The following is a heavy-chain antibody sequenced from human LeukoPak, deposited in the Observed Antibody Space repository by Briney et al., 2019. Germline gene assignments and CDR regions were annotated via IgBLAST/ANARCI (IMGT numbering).Heavy chain of an antibody. J-gene: IGHJ4*02. V-gene: IGHV1-18*04. Sequence: ASVKVSCKASGYTFISYYIHWVRQAPGQGLEWMGWISAYNGNTNYAQKLQGRVTMTTDTSTSTAYMELRSLRSDDTAVYYCARDFSYSGSYSGVDYWGQGTLVTVSS. CDR1: GYTFISYY. CDR2: ISAYNGNT. D-gene: IGHD1-26*01. CDR3: ARDFSYSGSYSGVDY.